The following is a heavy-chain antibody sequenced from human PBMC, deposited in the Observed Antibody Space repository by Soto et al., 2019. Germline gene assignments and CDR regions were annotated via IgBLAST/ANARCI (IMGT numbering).Heavy chain of an antibody. V-gene: IGHV1-46*01. CDR3: ARRYCSGGSCYSWGAGFDP. Sequence: QVQLVQSGAEVKKPGASVKVSCKASGYTFTSYYMHWVRQAPGQGLEWMGIINPSGGNTSYAQKFQGRVTMTRDTSTSTVYMELSSLRSEDTAVYYCARRYCSGGSCYSWGAGFDPWGQGTLVTVSS. D-gene: IGHD2-15*01. CDR1: GYTFTSYY. J-gene: IGHJ5*02. CDR2: INPSGGNT.